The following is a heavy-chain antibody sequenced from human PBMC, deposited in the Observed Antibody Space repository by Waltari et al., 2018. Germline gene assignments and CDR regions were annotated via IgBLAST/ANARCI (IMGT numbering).Heavy chain of an antibody. CDR3: AIQCGGGCYQDY. Sequence: QVQLVESGGGVVQPGGSLRLSCAASGFTFSSYGMPWVRQAPGKGLEWVAFVRSDGSNAYYADSVKGRFTISRDNSKNTLYLQMNSLRVDDTAVYYCAIQCGGGCYQDYWGQGTLVTVSS. D-gene: IGHD2-21*01. CDR2: VRSDGSNA. J-gene: IGHJ4*02. CDR1: GFTFSSYG. V-gene: IGHV3-30*02.